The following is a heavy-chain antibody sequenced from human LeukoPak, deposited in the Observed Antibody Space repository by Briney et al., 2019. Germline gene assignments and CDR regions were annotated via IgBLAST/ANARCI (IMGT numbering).Heavy chain of an antibody. CDR3: ARVNYGSATKEDY. CDR1: GGSISSGGYY. D-gene: IGHD3-10*01. Sequence: PSETLSLTCTVSGGSISSGGYYWSWIRQHPGKGLEWIGYIYYSGSTYYNPSLKSRVTISVDTSENQFSLKLSSVTAADTAVYYCARVNYGSATKEDYWGQGTLVTVSS. CDR2: IYYSGST. V-gene: IGHV4-31*03. J-gene: IGHJ4*02.